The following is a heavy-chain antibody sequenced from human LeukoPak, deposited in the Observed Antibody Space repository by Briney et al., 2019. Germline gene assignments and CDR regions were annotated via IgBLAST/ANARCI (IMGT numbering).Heavy chain of an antibody. V-gene: IGHV3-23*01. CDR3: GAYMFGFGGDF. Sequence: PGGSLRLSCAASGFTFTGHTMTWLRQAPGKGLEWVSIIGGRDDRTYYADSVKGRFTISRDNSKNTLYLQMNSLTGEDTAVYYCGAYMFGFGGDFWGQGTPVTVSS. J-gene: IGHJ4*02. CDR1: GFTFTGHT. CDR2: IGGRDDRT. D-gene: IGHD3-10*02.